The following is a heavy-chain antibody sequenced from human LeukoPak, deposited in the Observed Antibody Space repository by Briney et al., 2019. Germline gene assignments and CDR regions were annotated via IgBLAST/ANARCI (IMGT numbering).Heavy chain of an antibody. CDR2: IYTSGST. CDR1: GGSISSGSYY. Sequence: PSETLSLTCTVSGGSISSGSYYWSWIRQPAGKGLEWIGRIYTSGSTNYNPSLKSRVTISVDTSKNQFSLKLTSVTAADTAVYYCASQHWGSNYFDYWGQGAVVTVSS. V-gene: IGHV4-61*02. CDR3: ASQHWGSNYFDY. D-gene: IGHD7-27*01. J-gene: IGHJ4*02.